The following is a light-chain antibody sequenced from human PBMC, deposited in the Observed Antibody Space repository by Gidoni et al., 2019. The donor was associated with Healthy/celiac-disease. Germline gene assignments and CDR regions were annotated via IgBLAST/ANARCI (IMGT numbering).Light chain of an antibody. Sequence: DIQMTQSPSPLSASVGDRVTITCRASQSISSWLAWYQQKPGKAPKLLIYKASSLESGVPSRFSGSGSGTELTLTISSLQPDDFATYYCQQYNSYSPCSFGQXTKLEIK. J-gene: IGKJ2*04. CDR3: QQYNSYSPCS. CDR1: QSISSW. V-gene: IGKV1-5*03. CDR2: KAS.